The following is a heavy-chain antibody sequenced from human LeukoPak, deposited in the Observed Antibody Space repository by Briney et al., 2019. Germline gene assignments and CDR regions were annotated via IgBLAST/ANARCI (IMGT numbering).Heavy chain of an antibody. CDR3: AKDNRLYYYYYGMDV. Sequence: PGGSLRPSCAASGFTFSSYWMHWVRQAPGKGLVWVSRINSDGSSTSYADSVKGRFTISRDNAKNSLYLQMNSLRAEDTALYYCAKDNRLYYYYYGMDVWGQGTTVTVSS. J-gene: IGHJ6*02. CDR2: INSDGSST. CDR1: GFTFSSYW. V-gene: IGHV3-74*01.